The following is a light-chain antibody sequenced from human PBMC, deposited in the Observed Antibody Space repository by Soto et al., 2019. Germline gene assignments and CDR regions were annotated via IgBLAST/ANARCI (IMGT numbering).Light chain of an antibody. CDR1: SSDIGAYNY. V-gene: IGLV2-8*01. CDR2: EVS. CDR3: SSYAGINTYVV. Sequence: QSALTQPPSASGSPGQSVTISCTGTSSDIGAYNYVSWYQQHPGNAPKLMIYEVSRRPSGVPDRFSGSTSGNTASLTVSGLQAEDEADYYCSSYAGINTYVVFGGGTKLTVL. J-gene: IGLJ2*01.